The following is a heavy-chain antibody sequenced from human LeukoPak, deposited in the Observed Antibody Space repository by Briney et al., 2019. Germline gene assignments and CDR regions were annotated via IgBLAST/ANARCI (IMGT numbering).Heavy chain of an antibody. D-gene: IGHD4-17*01. CDR2: ISYDGSNK. CDR3: ARGRPDDTTVY. V-gene: IGHV3-30*04. CDR1: GFTFSSYA. Sequence: QPGRSLRLSCAASGFTFSSYAMHWVRQAPGKGLEWVAVISYDGSNKYYADSVKGRFTISRDNSKNTLYLQMNSLRAEDTAVYYCARGRPDDTTVYWGQGTLVTVSS. J-gene: IGHJ4*02.